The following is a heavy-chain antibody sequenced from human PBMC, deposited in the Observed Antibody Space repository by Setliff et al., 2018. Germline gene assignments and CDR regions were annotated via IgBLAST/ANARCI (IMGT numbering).Heavy chain of an antibody. V-gene: IGHV1-18*01. CDR3: ARDILLVEGVSVTGCWFDP. D-gene: IGHD3-9*01. CDR2: ISPYNGNT. CDR1: GYRFTTYG. J-gene: IGHJ5*02. Sequence: ASVKVSCKASGYRFTTYGINWVRQAPGQGLEWMGWISPYNGNTKYAQKFQGRVTMTADTSTSIAYMELRSLRFDDTAVYYCARDILLVEGVSVTGCWFDPWGQGALVTVSS.